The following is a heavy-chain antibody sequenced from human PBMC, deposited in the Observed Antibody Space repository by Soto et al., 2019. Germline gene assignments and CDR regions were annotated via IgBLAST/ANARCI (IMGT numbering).Heavy chain of an antibody. Sequence: QVQLQESGPGLVKPSQTLSLTCIVSGGSISSGDYYWSWIRQPPGKGLECIGYIYYSGSTYYNPSLKSRVTISVDTSKNQFSLKLSSVTAADTAVYYCARAESGYHRVFWFDPWGQGTLVTVSS. J-gene: IGHJ5*02. V-gene: IGHV4-30-4*01. D-gene: IGHD3-3*01. CDR2: IYYSGST. CDR3: ARAESGYHRVFWFDP. CDR1: GGSISSGDYY.